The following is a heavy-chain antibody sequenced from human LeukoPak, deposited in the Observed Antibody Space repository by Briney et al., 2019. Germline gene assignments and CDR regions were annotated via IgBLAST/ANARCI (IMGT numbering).Heavy chain of an antibody. V-gene: IGHV3-30*18. CDR2: ISYDGSNK. Sequence: SCKASGGTFSSYGMHWVRQAPGKGLEWVAVISYDGSNKHYADSVKGRFTISRDNSKNTLHLEMNSLRGEDTAVYYCAKDRAELLRYYYYTMDVWGQGTTVTVSS. J-gene: IGHJ6*02. D-gene: IGHD1-7*01. CDR3: AKDRAELLRYYYYTMDV. CDR1: GGTFSSYG.